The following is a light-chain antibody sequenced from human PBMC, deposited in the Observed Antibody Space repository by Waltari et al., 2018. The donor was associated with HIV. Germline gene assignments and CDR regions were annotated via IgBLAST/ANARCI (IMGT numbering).Light chain of an antibody. V-gene: IGKV1-5*03. CDR3: QQYNSFST. CDR2: KTS. J-gene: IGKJ1*01. Sequence: DIQMTQSPSTLSASVGDRVTITCRASQSISPWVAWYQQKPGKAPKLLMYKTSTLESGVPSRFSGSGSGAEFTLTISSLQPDDFATYYCQQYNSFSTFGQGTKVEIK. CDR1: QSISPW.